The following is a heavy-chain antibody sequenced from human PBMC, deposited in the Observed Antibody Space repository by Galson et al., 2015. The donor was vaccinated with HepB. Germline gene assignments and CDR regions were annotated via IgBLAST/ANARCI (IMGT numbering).Heavy chain of an antibody. CDR1: GFTVSSNY. V-gene: IGHV3-66*01. D-gene: IGHD6-19*01. J-gene: IGHJ4*02. CDR2: LYRGGST. CDR3: AREASSGYYYFDY. Sequence: SLRLSCAASGFTVSSNYMTWVRQAPGKGLEWVSTLYRGGSTYYADSVQGRFTISRDNSKNTLFLQMNSRRAEDTAVYYCAREASSGYYYFDYWGQGTLVTVSS.